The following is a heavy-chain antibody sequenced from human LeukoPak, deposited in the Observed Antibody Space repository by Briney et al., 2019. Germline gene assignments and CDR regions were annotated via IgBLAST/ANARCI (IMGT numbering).Heavy chain of an antibody. D-gene: IGHD3-10*01. J-gene: IGHJ6*02. CDR3: ARVPWYYGSGTPKFWGYYGMDV. Sequence: ASVKASCKASGYTFNTYGITWVRQAPGQGLEWMGWINTDNGNTNYAQNLQGRVSMTTDTSTTTAYMELRSLRSDDTAVYYCARVPWYYGSGTPKFWGYYGMDVWGQGTTVTVSS. V-gene: IGHV1-18*01. CDR2: INTDNGNT. CDR1: GYTFNTYG.